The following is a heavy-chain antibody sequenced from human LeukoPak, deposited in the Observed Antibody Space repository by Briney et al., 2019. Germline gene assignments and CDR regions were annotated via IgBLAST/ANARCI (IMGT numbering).Heavy chain of an antibody. CDR1: GFTFSSNW. CDR2: INEDGSTT. D-gene: IGHD1-26*01. CDR3: VRDLGGRSGH. J-gene: IGHJ4*02. Sequence: TGGSLRLSCAASGFTFSSNWMHRVRQAPGEGLVWVSRINEDGSTTNYADSVKGRSTIFRDNAKNTLYLQMNSLRAEDTAVYYCVRDLGGRSGHWGQGTLVTVSS. V-gene: IGHV3-74*01.